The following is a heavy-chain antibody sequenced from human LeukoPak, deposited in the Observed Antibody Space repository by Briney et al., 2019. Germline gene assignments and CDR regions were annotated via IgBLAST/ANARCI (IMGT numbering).Heavy chain of an antibody. CDR2: INPNSGGT. CDR3: ASRGDSSGYLVFEDDY. D-gene: IGHD3-22*01. Sequence: ASVKVSCKASGYTFTGYYMHWVRQAPGQGLEWMGWINPNSGGTNYAQKFQGRVTMTRDTSISTAYMELSRLRSDDTAVYYCASRGDSSGYLVFEDDYWGQGTLVTVSS. V-gene: IGHV1-2*02. J-gene: IGHJ4*02. CDR1: GYTFTGYY.